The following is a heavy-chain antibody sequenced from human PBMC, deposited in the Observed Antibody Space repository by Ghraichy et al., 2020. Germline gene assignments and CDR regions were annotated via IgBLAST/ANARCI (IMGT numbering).Heavy chain of an antibody. D-gene: IGHD6-13*01. V-gene: IGHV4-34*01. J-gene: IGHJ6*02. CDR1: GGSFSGYY. Sequence: SETLSLTCAVYGGSFSGYYWSWIRQPPGKGLEWIGEINHSGSTNYNPSLKSRVTISVDTSKNQFSLKLSSVTAADTAVYYCARVRNSSSWYYYYYYYGMDVWGQGTTVTVSS. CDR2: INHSGST. CDR3: ARVRNSSSWYYYYYYYGMDV.